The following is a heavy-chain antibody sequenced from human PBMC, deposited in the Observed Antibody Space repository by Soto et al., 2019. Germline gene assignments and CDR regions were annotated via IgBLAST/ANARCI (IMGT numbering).Heavy chain of an antibody. CDR2: IYWDDDK. CDR1: GFSLDTNGVA. Sequence: SGPTLVNPTQTLTLTCTFSGFSLDTNGVAVGWIRQPPGKALDWLALIYWDDDKRYSPSLRSRLTVTRDTSRNQVVLTLSNMDSVDTGTYYCVHYYVHSGGRWFDPWGQGTLVTVSS. J-gene: IGHJ5*02. D-gene: IGHD3-10*02. V-gene: IGHV2-5*02. CDR3: VHYYVHSGGRWFDP.